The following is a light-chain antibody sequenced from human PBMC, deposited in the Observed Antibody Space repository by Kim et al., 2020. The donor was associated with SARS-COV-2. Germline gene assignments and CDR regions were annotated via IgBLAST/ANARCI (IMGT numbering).Light chain of an antibody. V-gene: IGKV4-1*01. Sequence: DIVMTQSPDSLAVSLGERATINCKSSQSVLYSSNNKNYLAWYQQKSGQPPKMLLYWASTRESGVPDRFSGSGSGTDFTLTINSLRAEDVAIYYGQQYYSTPYNFGQGTKREI. CDR1: QSVLYSSNNKNY. CDR3: QQYYSTPYN. J-gene: IGKJ2*01. CDR2: WAS.